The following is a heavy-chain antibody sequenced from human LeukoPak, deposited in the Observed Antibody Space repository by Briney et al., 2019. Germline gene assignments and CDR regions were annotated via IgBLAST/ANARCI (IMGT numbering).Heavy chain of an antibody. J-gene: IGHJ4*02. Sequence: ASVKVSCKVSGYTLTELSMHWVRQAPGKGLEWMGGFDPEDGETVYAQKFQGRVTMTEDTSTDTAYMELSSLRSEDTAVYYCATWGNDYGDYVDYWGQGTLVTVSS. CDR1: GYTLTELS. CDR3: ATWGNDYGDYVDY. D-gene: IGHD4-17*01. CDR2: FDPEDGET. V-gene: IGHV1-24*01.